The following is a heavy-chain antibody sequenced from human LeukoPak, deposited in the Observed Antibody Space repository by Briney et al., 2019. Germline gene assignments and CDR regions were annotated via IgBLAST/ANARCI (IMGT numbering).Heavy chain of an antibody. D-gene: IGHD3-22*01. CDR1: GFMFSSYA. V-gene: IGHV3-23*01. J-gene: IGHJ4*02. Sequence: GGSLRLSCAASGFMFSSYAMSSVRQAPGKGLEWVSGISTRGGGIYYADSVKGRFTISRDNSKNTLCLQMKSLRAEDTAVYYCAKDGFDYYDSSGYYYFDYWGQGTLVTVSS. CDR2: ISTRGGGI. CDR3: AKDGFDYYDSSGYYYFDY.